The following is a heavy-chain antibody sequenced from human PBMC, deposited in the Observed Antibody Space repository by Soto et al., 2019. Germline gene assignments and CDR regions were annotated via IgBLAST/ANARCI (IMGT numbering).Heavy chain of an antibody. V-gene: IGHV3-74*01. Sequence: EVQLVESEGGLVQRGGSLRLSCAASGFTFNYYWMHWVRQAPGQGLVWVAHIQNDGSRTTYADSVKGRFTISRDNAKNTMYLQINSLRAEDTAVYYCARGDLGGFDLWGQGTTVIVSS. D-gene: IGHD2-21*02. CDR1: GFTFNYYW. CDR2: IQNDGSRT. CDR3: ARGDLGGFDL. J-gene: IGHJ3*01.